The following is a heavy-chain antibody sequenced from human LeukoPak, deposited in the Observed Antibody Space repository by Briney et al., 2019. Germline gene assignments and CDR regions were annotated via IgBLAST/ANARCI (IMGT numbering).Heavy chain of an antibody. V-gene: IGHV4-34*01. D-gene: IGHD6-19*01. CDR3: ARPRRIAVAAFDY. CDR1: GGSFSGYY. Sequence: SETLSLTCAVYGGSFSGYYWSWIRQPPGKGLEWIGEINHSGSTNYNPSLKSRVTISVDTSKNQFSLKLSSATAADTAVYYCARPRRIAVAAFDYWGQGTLVTVSS. CDR2: INHSGST. J-gene: IGHJ4*02.